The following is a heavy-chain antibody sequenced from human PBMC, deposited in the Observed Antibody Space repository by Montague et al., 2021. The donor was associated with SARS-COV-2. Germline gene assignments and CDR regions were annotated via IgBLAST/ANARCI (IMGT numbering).Heavy chain of an antibody. J-gene: IGHJ6*02. D-gene: IGHD2-15*01. CDR3: ARVAGVVAAAPLNYYGMDV. CDR1: GGSISSYS. Sequence: SETLSLTCTVSGGSISSYSWSWIRQPPGKGLEWIGYIYYSGSTNYNPSLKSRVTISVDTSKNQFSLKLSSVTAADTAVYYCARVAGVVAAAPLNYYGMDVWGQGTTVTVSS. CDR2: IYYSGST. V-gene: IGHV4-59*13.